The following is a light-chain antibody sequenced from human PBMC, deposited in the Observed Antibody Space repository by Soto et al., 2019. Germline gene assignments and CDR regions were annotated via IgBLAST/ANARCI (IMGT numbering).Light chain of an antibody. CDR3: QQSYSTPPVT. CDR2: AAS. CDR1: QSISSY. J-gene: IGKJ5*01. Sequence: IPLTQSLSSLSPSLRDRVTITYRSSQSISSYLTWYQQKPGKVPKLLIYAASSLQSGVPSRFSGSGSGTDFTLTISSLQPEDFATYYCQQSYSTPPVTFGQGTRLEIK. V-gene: IGKV1-39*01.